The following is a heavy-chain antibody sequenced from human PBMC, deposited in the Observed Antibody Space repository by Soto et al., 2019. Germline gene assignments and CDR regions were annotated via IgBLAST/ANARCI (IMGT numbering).Heavy chain of an antibody. CDR2: ISGSGGST. V-gene: IGHV3-23*01. CDR3: AKDWYFGSTIFGLMFDY. Sequence: ASSLRLSCAASGFTFSSYAMNWVRQAPGKGLERVSTISGSGGSTNYADSVKGRFTISRDNSKNTLYLQMNSLRAEDTAVYYCAKDWYFGSTIFGLMFDYWGQGTLVTVSS. CDR1: GFTFSSYA. J-gene: IGHJ4*02. D-gene: IGHD3-3*01.